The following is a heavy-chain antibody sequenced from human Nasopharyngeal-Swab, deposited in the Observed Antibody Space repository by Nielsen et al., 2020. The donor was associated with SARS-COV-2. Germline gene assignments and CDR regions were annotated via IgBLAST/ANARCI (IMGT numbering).Heavy chain of an antibody. CDR2: LSVSGDFT. CDR3: AKSYSGGYDASDI. CDR1: GFTFTTYA. J-gene: IGHJ3*02. Sequence: GESLKISCAASGFTFTTYAMSWVRQAPGKGLEWVSDLSVSGDFTYYADSVKGRFTVSRDNSQNTFYLQMDSLRADDTAVYYCAKSYSGGYDASDIWGQGTMVTVSS. D-gene: IGHD1-26*01. V-gene: IGHV3-23*01.